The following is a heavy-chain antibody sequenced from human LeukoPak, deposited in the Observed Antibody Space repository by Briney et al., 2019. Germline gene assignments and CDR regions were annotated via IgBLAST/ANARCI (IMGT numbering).Heavy chain of an antibody. D-gene: IGHD2-21*02. Sequence: SVKVSCKASGGTFSSYAISWVRQAPGQGLEWMGGIIPIFGTANYAQKFQGRVTITADESTSTAYMELSSLRSEDTAVYYCARGRRAYCGGDCPNWFDPWGQGTLVTVSS. CDR1: GGTFSSYA. CDR2: IIPIFGTA. CDR3: ARGRRAYCGGDCPNWFDP. J-gene: IGHJ5*02. V-gene: IGHV1-69*13.